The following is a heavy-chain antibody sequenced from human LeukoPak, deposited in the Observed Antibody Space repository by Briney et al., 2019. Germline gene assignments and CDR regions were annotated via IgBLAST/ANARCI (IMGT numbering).Heavy chain of an antibody. CDR3: ARGITTGAPY. CDR2: TNPNSAGT. D-gene: IGHD1-1*01. Sequence: ASVKVSCKASGYTFTGYYMHWVRQAPGQGLEWMGWTNPNSAGTNYAHNFQGSVTMTRDTSTNTAYMDLSSLRSDDTAVYYCARGITTGAPYWGQGTLVTVSS. V-gene: IGHV1-2*02. CDR1: GYTFTGYY. J-gene: IGHJ4*02.